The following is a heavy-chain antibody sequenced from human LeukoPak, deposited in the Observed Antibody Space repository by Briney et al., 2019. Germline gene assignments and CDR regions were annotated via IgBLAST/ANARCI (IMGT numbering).Heavy chain of an antibody. CDR1: GFTFDDYA. CDR3: AKDMAHDSSGYMGD. V-gene: IGHV3-9*01. Sequence: GGSLRLSCAASGFTFDDYAMHWVRQAPGKGLEWVSGISWNSGSIGYADSVKGRFTISRDNAKNSLYLQMNSLRAEDTALYYCAKDMAHDSSGYMGDWGQGTLVTVSS. D-gene: IGHD3-22*01. J-gene: IGHJ4*02. CDR2: ISWNSGSI.